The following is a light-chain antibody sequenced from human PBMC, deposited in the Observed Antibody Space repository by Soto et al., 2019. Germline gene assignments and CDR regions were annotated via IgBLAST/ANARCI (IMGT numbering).Light chain of an antibody. V-gene: IGLV1-40*01. CDR1: ISNIGAGYG. CDR3: QSYDSSLGGVV. Sequence: QSVLTQPPSVSGAPGQRVTLSCTGSISNIGAGYGVHWYQQLPGRAPKLLVYDNTKRHSGVPDRFSGSKSGTSASLAITRLQADDGADYYCQSYDSSLGGVVFGGGTKVTVL. CDR2: DNT. J-gene: IGLJ2*01.